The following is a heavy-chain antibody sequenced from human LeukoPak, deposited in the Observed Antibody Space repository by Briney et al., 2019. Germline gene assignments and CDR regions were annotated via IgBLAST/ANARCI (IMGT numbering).Heavy chain of an antibody. CDR1: GYSISTSYY. J-gene: IGHJ4*02. D-gene: IGHD3-22*01. CDR3: ARASNSGYYYFDY. CDR2: IHHSGYT. V-gene: IGHV4-38-2*01. Sequence: PSETLSLTCAVSGYSISTSYYWGWLRQPPGKGLEWIGIIHHSGYTYYNPSLKSRVTISLDTSKNQFSLQLSSVTAADTALYYCARASNSGYYYFDYWGQGTLVTVSS.